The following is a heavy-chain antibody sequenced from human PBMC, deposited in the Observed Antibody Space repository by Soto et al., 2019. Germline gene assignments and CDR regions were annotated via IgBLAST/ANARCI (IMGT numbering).Heavy chain of an antibody. J-gene: IGHJ4*02. CDR2: ISYDGSNK. CDR3: AKESGWYAKLDY. CDR1: GFTFSSYG. D-gene: IGHD6-19*01. V-gene: IGHV3-30*18. Sequence: PGGSLRLSCAASGFTFSSYGMHWVRRAPGKGLEWVAVISYDGSNKYYADSVKGRFTISRDNSKNTLYLQMNSLRAEDTAVYYCAKESGWYAKLDYWGQGTLVTVSS.